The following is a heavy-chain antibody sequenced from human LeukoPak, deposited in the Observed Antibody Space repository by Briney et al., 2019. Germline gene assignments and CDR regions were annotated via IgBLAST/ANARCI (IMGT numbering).Heavy chain of an antibody. CDR1: GFTFSSYG. J-gene: IGHJ4*02. V-gene: IGHV3-30*18. CDR3: AKAGITGIDY. CDR2: ISYDGSNK. D-gene: IGHD1-20*01. Sequence: GRSLRLSCAASGFTFSSYGMHWVRQAPGKGLEWVAVISYDGSNKYYADSVKGRFTISRDNSKNTLYLQMNSLRAEDTAVYYCAKAGITGIDYWGQGTLVTVSS.